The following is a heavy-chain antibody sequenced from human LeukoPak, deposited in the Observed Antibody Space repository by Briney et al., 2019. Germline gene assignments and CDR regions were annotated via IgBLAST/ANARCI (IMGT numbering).Heavy chain of an antibody. J-gene: IGHJ4*02. CDR3: AKDPRTGAVSGIFYFDY. CDR2: IVYDGSER. Sequence: GGSLRLSCAASGFTFSRHPMHWVRQAPGKGLEWVAVIVYDGSERYYKESVKGRFTISRDNSKNTLYLQMDSLRPEDTAVYYCAKDPRTGAVSGIFYFDYWGQGTLLTVSS. D-gene: IGHD6-19*01. V-gene: IGHV3-30*04. CDR1: GFTFSRHP.